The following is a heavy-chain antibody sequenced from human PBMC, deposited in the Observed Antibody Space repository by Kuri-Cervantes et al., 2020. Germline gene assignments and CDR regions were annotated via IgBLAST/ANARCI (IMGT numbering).Heavy chain of an antibody. CDR2: ISGSGGST. J-gene: IGHJ4*02. Sequence: GESLKISCAASGFTFSSYVMSWVRQAPGKGLEWVSAISGSGGSTYYADSVKGRFTISRDNSKNTLYLQMNSLRAEDTAVYYCAKEGDYGDYVDYWGQGTLVTVSS. CDR3: AKEGDYGDYVDY. CDR1: GFTFSSYV. V-gene: IGHV3-23*01. D-gene: IGHD4-17*01.